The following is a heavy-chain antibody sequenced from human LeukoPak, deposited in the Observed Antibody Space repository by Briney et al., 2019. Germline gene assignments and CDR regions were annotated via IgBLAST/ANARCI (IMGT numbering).Heavy chain of an antibody. V-gene: IGHV3-30-3*01. J-gene: IGHJ3*02. CDR1: GFTFSSYA. Sequence: GRSLRLSCAASGFTFSSYAMHWVRQAPGKGLEWVAVISYDGSNKYYADSVKGRFTISRDNSKNTLYLQMNSLRAEDTAVYYCARVGEGGSYPDAFDIWGQGTMVTVSS. CDR3: ARVGEGGSYPDAFDI. D-gene: IGHD1-26*01. CDR2: ISYDGSNK.